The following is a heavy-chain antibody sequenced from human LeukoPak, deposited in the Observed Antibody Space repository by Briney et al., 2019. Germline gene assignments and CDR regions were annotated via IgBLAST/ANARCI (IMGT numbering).Heavy chain of an antibody. V-gene: IGHV3-23*01. CDR2: ISGSGGST. D-gene: IGHD6-19*01. CDR3: AKESPAVAGTSNWFDP. Sequence: PGGSLRLSCAASGFTFSSYAMSWVRQAPGKGLEWVSAISGSGGSTYYADSVKGRFTISRDNPKNTLYLQMNSLRAEDTAVYYCAKESPAVAGTSNWFDPWGQGTLVTVSS. J-gene: IGHJ5*02. CDR1: GFTFSSYA.